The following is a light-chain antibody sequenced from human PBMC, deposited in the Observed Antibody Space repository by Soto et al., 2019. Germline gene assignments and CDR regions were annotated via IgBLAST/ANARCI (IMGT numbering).Light chain of an antibody. CDR1: QSISSW. CDR3: QQYNSYPWT. Sequence: DIQMTQSPSTLSASVGDRVTITCRASQSISSWLAWYQQKPGKAPKLLIYKASSLESWVPSSFSGSGAGTELTLTISSLQPDDFATYYCQQYNSYPWTFGQGTKVEIK. V-gene: IGKV1-5*03. CDR2: KAS. J-gene: IGKJ1*01.